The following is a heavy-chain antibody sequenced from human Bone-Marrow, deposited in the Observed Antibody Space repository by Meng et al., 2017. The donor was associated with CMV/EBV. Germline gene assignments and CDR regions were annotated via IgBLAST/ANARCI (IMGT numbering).Heavy chain of an antibody. CDR2: IRYDGSNK. D-gene: IGHD2-2*02. CDR1: GFTFSSYG. J-gene: IGHJ4*02. Sequence: GESLKISCAASGFTFSSYGMHWVRQAPGKGLEWVAFIRYDGSNKYYADSVKGRFTISRDNSKNTLYLQMNSLRAEDTAVYYCAKDRNRDVVVVPAAIPDSWGQGTPVTVSS. V-gene: IGHV3-30*02. CDR3: AKDRNRDVVVVPAAIPDS.